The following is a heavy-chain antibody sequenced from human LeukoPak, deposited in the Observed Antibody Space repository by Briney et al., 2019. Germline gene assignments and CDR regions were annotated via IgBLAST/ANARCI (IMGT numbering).Heavy chain of an antibody. V-gene: IGHV3-9*01. J-gene: IGHJ4*02. CDR2: ISWNSGSI. CDR3: AKDQDVAAAGTWGSIDY. Sequence: GRSLRLSCAASGFTFDDYAMHWVRQAPGKGLEWVSGISWNSGSIGYADSVKGRFTISRDNSKNTLYLQMNSLRAEDTAVYYCAKDQDVAAAGTWGSIDYWGQGTEVTVSS. CDR1: GFTFDDYA. D-gene: IGHD6-13*01.